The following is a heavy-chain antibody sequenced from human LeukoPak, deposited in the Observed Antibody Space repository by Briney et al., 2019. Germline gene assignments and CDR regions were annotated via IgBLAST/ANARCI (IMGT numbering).Heavy chain of an antibody. CDR3: ARALFTTSCYLDY. V-gene: IGHV4-38-2*02. CDR1: GYSISSGYY. CDR2: IYHSGST. J-gene: IGHJ4*02. D-gene: IGHD2-2*01. Sequence: SETLSLTCTVSGYSISSGYYWSWIRQPPGKGLEWIGYIYHSGSTYYNPSLKSRVTISVDRSKNQFSLKLSSVTAADTAVYYCARALFTTSCYLDYWGQGTLVTVSS.